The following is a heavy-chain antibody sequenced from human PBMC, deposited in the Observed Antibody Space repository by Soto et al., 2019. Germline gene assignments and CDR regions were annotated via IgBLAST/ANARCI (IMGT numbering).Heavy chain of an antibody. Sequence: PGGSLRLSCAASGFTFSSYAMHWVRQAPGKGLEYVSAISSNGGSTYYANSVKGRFTISRDNSKNTLYLQMGSLRAGDMAVYYCARDGGSYYLDYWGQGTLVTVSS. CDR2: ISSNGGST. J-gene: IGHJ4*02. V-gene: IGHV3-64*01. CDR1: GFTFSSYA. D-gene: IGHD1-26*01. CDR3: ARDGGSYYLDY.